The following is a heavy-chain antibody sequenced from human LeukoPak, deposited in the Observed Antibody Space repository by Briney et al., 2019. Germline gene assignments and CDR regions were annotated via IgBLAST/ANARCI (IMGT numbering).Heavy chain of an antibody. D-gene: IGHD3-10*01. Sequence: SETLSLTCTVSGTSIRNYYWTWIGQPPGKGLEWIGYIYYSGTTTYNPSLKSRVTISLDTSKNQFSLELSSVTAADTAVYYCATQYYYGSGSYDYWGQGSLVTVSS. J-gene: IGHJ4*02. CDR3: ATQYYYGSGSYDY. CDR2: IYYSGTT. CDR1: GTSIRNYY. V-gene: IGHV4-59*01.